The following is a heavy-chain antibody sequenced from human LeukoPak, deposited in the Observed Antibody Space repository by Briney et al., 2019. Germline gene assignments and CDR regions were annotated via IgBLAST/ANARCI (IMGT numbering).Heavy chain of an antibody. V-gene: IGHV1-69-2*01. J-gene: IGHJ3*02. CDR3: ATGDMTTVVTGRAFDI. CDR1: GYTFTDYY. CDR2: VDPEDGEA. D-gene: IGHD4-23*01. Sequence: ASVKISCKASGYTFTDYYMHWVQQAPGKGLEWMGRVDPEDGEAIYAEKFQGRVTITADTSTDTAYMELSSLRSEDTAVYYCATGDMTTVVTGRAFDIWGQGTMVTVSS.